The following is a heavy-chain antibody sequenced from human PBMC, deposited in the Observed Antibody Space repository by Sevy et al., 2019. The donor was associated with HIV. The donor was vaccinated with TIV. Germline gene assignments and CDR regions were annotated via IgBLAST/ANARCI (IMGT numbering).Heavy chain of an antibody. D-gene: IGHD2-2*01. CDR2: IIPIFGTA. J-gene: IGHJ6*02. Sequence: SVKVSCKASGGTFSSYAISWVRQAPGQGLEWMGGIIPIFGTANYAQKFQGRVTITADESTSTAYMELSSLGSEDTAVYYCARGNGSPIVVVPAVAIRRPDYYYYYGMDVWGQGTTVTVSS. CDR3: ARGNGSPIVVVPAVAIRRPDYYYYYGMDV. V-gene: IGHV1-69*13. CDR1: GGTFSSYA.